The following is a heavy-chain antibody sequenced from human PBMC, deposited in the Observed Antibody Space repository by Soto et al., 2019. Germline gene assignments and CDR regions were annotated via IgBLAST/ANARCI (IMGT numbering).Heavy chain of an antibody. Sequence: QVQLVQSGAEVKKPGASVKVSCKASGYTFTSYGINWVRQAPGQGLEWMGWISAYNANTHYAQKIQGRVTMTTDTLTSTAYMERRSLRSADTAVYYCARGENWFDPWGQGTLVTVSS. CDR1: GYTFTSYG. J-gene: IGHJ5*02. V-gene: IGHV1-18*01. CDR2: ISAYNANT. CDR3: ARGENWFDP.